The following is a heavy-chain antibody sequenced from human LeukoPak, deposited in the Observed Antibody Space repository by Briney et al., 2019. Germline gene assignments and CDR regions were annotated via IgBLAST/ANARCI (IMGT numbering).Heavy chain of an antibody. D-gene: IGHD6-13*01. Sequence: RASVKVSCKASGYTFTGYYMHWVRQAPGQGLEWMAWINPNSGGTKYAQKFQGRVSMTRDTSISTAYMELSRLRAEDTAVYYCAKDRRPNSYSSSWLDYWGQGTLITVSS. CDR3: AKDRRPNSYSSSWLDY. CDR1: GYTFTGYY. CDR2: INPNSGGT. J-gene: IGHJ4*02. V-gene: IGHV1-2*02.